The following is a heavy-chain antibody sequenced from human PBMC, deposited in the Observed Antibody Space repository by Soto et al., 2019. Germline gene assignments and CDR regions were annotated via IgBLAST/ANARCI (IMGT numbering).Heavy chain of an antibody. CDR1: GGSISSYY. D-gene: IGHD6-13*01. Sequence: QVQLQESGPGLVKPSETLSLTCTVSGGSISSYYWSWIRQPPGKGLEWIGYIYYSGSTNYNPSLKSRVTISVDTSKNQFSLKLSSVTAADTAVYYCARDQDSSSWSGQGAFDILGQGTMVTVSS. V-gene: IGHV4-59*01. J-gene: IGHJ3*02. CDR3: ARDQDSSSWSGQGAFDI. CDR2: IYYSGST.